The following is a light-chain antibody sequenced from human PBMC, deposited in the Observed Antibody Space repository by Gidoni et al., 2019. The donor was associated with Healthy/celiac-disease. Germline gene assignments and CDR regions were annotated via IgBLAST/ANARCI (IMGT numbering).Light chain of an antibody. CDR2: SNN. CDR3: AAWDDSLNCYV. CDR1: SSNIGSNT. V-gene: IGLV1-44*01. Sequence: QSVLTQPPSASGTPGQRVTISCSGRSSNIGSNTLNWYQQLPGTAPKLLIYSNNPRPSGVPDLFSGSNSGTSASLAISGLQSEDEADYYCAAWDDSLNCYVFGTGTKVTV. J-gene: IGLJ1*01.